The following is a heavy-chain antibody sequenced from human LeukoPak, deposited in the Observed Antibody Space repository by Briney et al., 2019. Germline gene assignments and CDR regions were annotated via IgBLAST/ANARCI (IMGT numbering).Heavy chain of an antibody. CDR2: INPSGGST. CDR1: GYTFTSYY. J-gene: IGHJ4*02. D-gene: IGHD3-22*01. V-gene: IGHV1-46*01. CDR3: AREYYYDSSGYYYRLDY. Sequence: ASVKVSCKAPGYTFTSYYMHWVRQAPEQGLEWMGIINPSGGSTSYAQKFQGRVTMTRDTSTSTVYMELSSLRSEDTAVYYCAREYYYDSSGYYYRLDYWGQGTLVTVSS.